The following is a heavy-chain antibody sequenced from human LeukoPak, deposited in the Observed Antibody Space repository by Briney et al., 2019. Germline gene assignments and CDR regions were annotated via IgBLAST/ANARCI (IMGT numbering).Heavy chain of an antibody. J-gene: IGHJ4*02. Sequence: PSETLSLTCTVSGGSISSITYYWGWVRQPPRKGLEWIGTIYFSGSTYYNPSLRSRVSMSVDTSKSQFSLKLTSVTAADTAMYYCARVSYTSSWYDIDYWGQGALVTVSS. CDR3: ARVSYTSSWYDIDY. V-gene: IGHV4-39*07. CDR1: GGSISSITYY. CDR2: IYFSGST. D-gene: IGHD6-13*01.